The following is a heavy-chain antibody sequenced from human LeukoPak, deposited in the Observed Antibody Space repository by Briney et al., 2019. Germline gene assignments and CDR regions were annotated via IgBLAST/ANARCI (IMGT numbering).Heavy chain of an antibody. J-gene: IGHJ5*02. CDR3: ARRTYNWNDVFWFDP. D-gene: IGHD1-1*01. CDR1: DYTFTSYG. CDR2: INPSGGST. Sequence: ASVKVSCKASDYTFTSYGISWVRQAPGQGLEWMGIINPSGGSTSYAQKFQGRVTMTRDMSTSTVYMELSSLRSEDTAVYYCARRTYNWNDVFWFDPWGQGTLVTVSS. V-gene: IGHV1-46*01.